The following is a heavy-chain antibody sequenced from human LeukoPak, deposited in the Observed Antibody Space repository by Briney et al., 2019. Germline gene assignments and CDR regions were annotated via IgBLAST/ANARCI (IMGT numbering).Heavy chain of an antibody. CDR1: GFTFSSYS. CDR3: ARDSERGSSVPTTFDI. D-gene: IGHD1-26*01. CDR2: ISSSSTTI. V-gene: IGHV3-48*01. J-gene: IGHJ3*02. Sequence: GGSLRLSCAASGFTFSSYSMNWVRQAPGKGLEWVSYISSSSTTIFYPDSVKGRLTISRDNAKNSLYLQMNSLRAEDTAVYFCARDSERGSSVPTTFDIWGQGTMVTVSS.